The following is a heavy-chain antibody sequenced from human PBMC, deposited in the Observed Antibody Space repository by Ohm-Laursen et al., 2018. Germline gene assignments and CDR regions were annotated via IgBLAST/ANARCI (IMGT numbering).Heavy chain of an antibody. Sequence: ESLRTSCKGSGYSFTSYWIGWVRQMHGKGLEWMGIIYPSESDTRYSPSFQGQVTISADKSISTAYLQWSSLKASDTAMYYCARKVDSSGYYHPFDYWGQGTLVTVSS. D-gene: IGHD3-22*01. V-gene: IGHV5-51*01. J-gene: IGHJ4*02. CDR3: ARKVDSSGYYHPFDY. CDR1: GYSFTSYW. CDR2: IYPSESDT.